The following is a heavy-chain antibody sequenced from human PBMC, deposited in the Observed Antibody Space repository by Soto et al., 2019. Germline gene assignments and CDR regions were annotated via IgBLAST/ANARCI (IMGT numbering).Heavy chain of an antibody. CDR3: ARGGYYDDTGPADS. CDR2: INSDGSIT. Sequence: EVQLVESGGGLVQPGGSLRLACAASGFTFSRHCMHWVRQAPGKGLVWVSRINSDGSITRSADSVEVRFTISRDNAKNTVYMQMNSLRDDETAVYYCARGGYYDDTGPADSWGQGTLVTVSS. J-gene: IGHJ4*02. CDR1: GFTFSRHC. V-gene: IGHV3-74*01. D-gene: IGHD3-22*01.